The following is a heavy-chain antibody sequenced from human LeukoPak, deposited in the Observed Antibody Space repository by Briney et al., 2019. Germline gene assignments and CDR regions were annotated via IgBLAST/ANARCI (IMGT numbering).Heavy chain of an antibody. D-gene: IGHD4-17*01. CDR3: ARETGSAVGSTDFDH. CDR1: GFTFSSYA. CDR2: ISYDGSNK. V-gene: IGHV3-30-3*01. J-gene: IGHJ4*02. Sequence: PGRSLRLSCAASGFTFSSYAMHWVRQAPGKGLEWVAVISYDGSNKYYADSVKGRFTISRDNSKNTLYLQMNSLRAEDTAVYYCARETGSAVGSTDFDHWGQGTLVTVSS.